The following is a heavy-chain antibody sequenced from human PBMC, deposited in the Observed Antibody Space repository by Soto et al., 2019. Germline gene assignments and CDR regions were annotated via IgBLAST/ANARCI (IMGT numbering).Heavy chain of an antibody. D-gene: IGHD1-26*01. CDR3: TRISLVGATGGRYFDY. Sequence: VQLVESGGGLVQPGGSPRLSCAASGFIFSDHSMDWVRQAPGKGLEWVGRIKNKANSYTTEYAASVKGRFTISRDDSKNSLYLQMNSLKTEDTAVYYCTRISLVGATGGRYFDYWGQGTLLTVSS. CDR2: IKNKANSYTT. V-gene: IGHV3-72*01. J-gene: IGHJ4*02. CDR1: GFIFSDHS.